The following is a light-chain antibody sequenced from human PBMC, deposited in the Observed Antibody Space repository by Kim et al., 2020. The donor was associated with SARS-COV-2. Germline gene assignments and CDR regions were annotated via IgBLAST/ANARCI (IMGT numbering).Light chain of an antibody. CDR1: GGHNSYA. Sequence: SGKLTCTLSGGHNSYAIAWHQQQPEKGPRYLMKLNSGSSHSKEDGIPDRVSGSSSGAERYLTISRLPSEDEADYYCQTWGTGIWVFGGGTQLTVL. CDR3: QTWGTGIWV. CDR2: LNSGSSH. V-gene: IGLV4-69*01. J-gene: IGLJ3*02.